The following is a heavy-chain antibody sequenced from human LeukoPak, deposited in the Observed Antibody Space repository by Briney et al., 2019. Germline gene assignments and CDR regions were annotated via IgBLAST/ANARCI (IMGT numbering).Heavy chain of an antibody. CDR1: GFSFSSDW. J-gene: IGHJ1*01. CDR3: SRDRYSSK. V-gene: IGHV3-7*01. CDR2: IKQDGSEK. Sequence: GGSLRLSCAASGFSFSSDWMTWVRQAPGKGLEWVANIKQDGSEKYYVDSVKGRFTISRDNAKNSLFLQMNSLRAEDTAVYYFSRDRYSSKWGQGTLVSV. D-gene: IGHD6-19*01.